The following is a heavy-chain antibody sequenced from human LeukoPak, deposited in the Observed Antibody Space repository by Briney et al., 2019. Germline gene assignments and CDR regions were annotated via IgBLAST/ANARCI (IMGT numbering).Heavy chain of an antibody. CDR3: ARQVGGSYYFDY. CDR1: GYTFTGYY. V-gene: IGHV1-2*02. CDR2: INPNSGGT. Sequence: PSVKLSCKASGYTFTGYYMHWVRQAPGQRLEWMGWINPNSGGTNFAQKFQGRVTMTRDTSISTAYMELSRLRSDDTAVYYCARQVGGSYYFDYWGQGTLVTVSS. J-gene: IGHJ4*02. D-gene: IGHD1-26*01.